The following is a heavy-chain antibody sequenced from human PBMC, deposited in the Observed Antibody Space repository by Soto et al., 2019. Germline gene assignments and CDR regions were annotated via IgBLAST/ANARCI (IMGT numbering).Heavy chain of an antibody. V-gene: IGHV4-31*03. CDR1: GGSISSSGYY. CDR2: IYDSGRT. CDR3: TRYCSMSTCGDFDY. D-gene: IGHD2-2*01. Sequence: QVQLQESGPGLVKPSQTLSLTCTVSGGSISSSGYYWSWIRQHPGKGLEWIGYIYDSGRTYYNPSLKSRVTISVDTSKKPFSLKLSSVTAADTAVYYCTRYCSMSTCGDFDYWGQGTLVTVSS. J-gene: IGHJ4*02.